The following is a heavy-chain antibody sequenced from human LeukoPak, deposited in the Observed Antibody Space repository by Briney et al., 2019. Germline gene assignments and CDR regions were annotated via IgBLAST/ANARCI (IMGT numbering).Heavy chain of an antibody. D-gene: IGHD5-12*01. V-gene: IGHV3-23*01. J-gene: IGHJ4*02. CDR2: ISPGGDIK. CDR3: AQDGAWLRFDH. Sequence: GGSLSLSCAASGFIFNRYGMNWVRQAPGKGREWVSGISPGGDIKYYADSVKGRFVISRDNSKNTVYLQMNSLRVDDTARYYCAQDGAWLRFDHWGQGTLVTVSS. CDR1: GFIFNRYG.